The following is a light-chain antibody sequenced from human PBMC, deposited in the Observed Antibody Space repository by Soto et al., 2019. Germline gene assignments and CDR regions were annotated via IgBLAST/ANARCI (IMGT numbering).Light chain of an antibody. CDR3: QSYDSSLSGSGV. Sequence: QSVLTQPPSVSGAPGQRVTISCTGSSSNIGAGYDVHWYQQLPGTAPKLLIYGNTNRPSGVPDRFSGSKSGTSASLAITGLQADDEADYYCQSYDSSLSGSGVFGTGTKVTV. J-gene: IGLJ1*01. V-gene: IGLV1-40*01. CDR1: SSNIGAGYD. CDR2: GNT.